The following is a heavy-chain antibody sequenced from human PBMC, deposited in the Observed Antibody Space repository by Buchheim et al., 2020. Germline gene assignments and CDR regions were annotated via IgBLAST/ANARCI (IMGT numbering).Heavy chain of an antibody. CDR1: GFSFSTSW. CDR3: TRDSTSGSHDY. V-gene: IGHV3-74*01. J-gene: IGHJ4*02. CDR2: INSDGSGT. Sequence: EVQLVESGGGLVQPGGSLRLSCAASGFSFSTSWMHWVRQAPGKGLVWVSRINSDGSGTIYADSVKGRFTISRDNAKNTLFLQMNSLRAEDTAIYYCTRDSTSGSHDYWGQGTL. D-gene: IGHD3-10*01.